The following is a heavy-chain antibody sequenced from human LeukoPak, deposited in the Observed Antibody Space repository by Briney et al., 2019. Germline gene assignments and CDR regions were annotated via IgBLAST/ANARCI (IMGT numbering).Heavy chain of an antibody. CDR1: GFTFYSYG. J-gene: IGHJ4*02. D-gene: IGHD2-2*01. V-gene: IGHV3-30*03. Sequence: GGSLRLSCAASGFTFYSYGMHWVRQAPGKGLEWVAVISHDGSNIHYGDSVKGRFTISRDNAKNTLYLQMNSLRAEDTAVYYCARGGCSNTSCYEQGDYWGQGTLVTVSS. CDR2: ISHDGSNI. CDR3: ARGGCSNTSCYEQGDY.